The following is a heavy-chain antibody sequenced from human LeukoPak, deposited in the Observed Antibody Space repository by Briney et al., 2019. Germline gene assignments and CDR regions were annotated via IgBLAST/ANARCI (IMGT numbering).Heavy chain of an antibody. V-gene: IGHV3-48*03. J-gene: IGHJ5*02. CDR3: TRGTGGSA. Sequence: GRSLRLSCAASGFTISSYEMNWVRQAPGKGLEWVSYISGGDTTIYYADSVRGRFTISRDNAKNSLYLQMNILRAEDTALYSCTRGTGGSAWGQGTLVTVSS. D-gene: IGHD2-15*01. CDR1: GFTISSYE. CDR2: ISGGDTTI.